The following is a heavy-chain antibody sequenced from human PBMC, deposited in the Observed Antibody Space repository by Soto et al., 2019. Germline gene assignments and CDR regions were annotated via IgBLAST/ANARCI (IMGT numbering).Heavy chain of an antibody. V-gene: IGHV4-30-2*01. Sequence: QLQLQESGSGLVTPSQTLSLTCAVSGGSISSGGYSWNWIRQPPGKGLEWIGNIYHSGSTYYNASLTSRVTLSVDRSKNQLSLKLSSVTAADTAVYYCGRGDYANAFDIWGQGTMVTVSS. CDR1: GGSISSGGYS. D-gene: IGHD4-17*01. CDR2: IYHSGST. CDR3: GRGDYANAFDI. J-gene: IGHJ3*02.